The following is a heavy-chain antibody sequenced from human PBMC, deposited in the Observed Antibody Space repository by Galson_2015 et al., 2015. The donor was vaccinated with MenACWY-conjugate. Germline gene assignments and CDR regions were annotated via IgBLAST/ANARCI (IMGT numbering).Heavy chain of an antibody. Sequence: SLRLSCAASGFTFSDYYMSWIRQAPGKGLEWVSYISSSSSYTNYADSVKGRFTISRDNAKNSLYLQMNSLRAEDTAVYYCAGRQYQLLPFDYWGQGTLVTVSS. CDR2: ISSSSSYT. D-gene: IGHD2-2*01. V-gene: IGHV3-11*03. J-gene: IGHJ4*02. CDR3: AGRQYQLLPFDY. CDR1: GFTFSDYY.